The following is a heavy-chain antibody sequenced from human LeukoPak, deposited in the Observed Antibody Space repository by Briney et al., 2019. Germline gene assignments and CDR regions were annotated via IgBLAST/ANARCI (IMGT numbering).Heavy chain of an antibody. Sequence: PSETLSLTCAVSGGSISSHYWSWIRQPPGKGLEWIGYIYYSGSTNYNPSLKSRVTISVDTSKNQFSLKLSSVTAADTAVYYCARVEIYSSSSFYFDYWGQGTLVTVSS. D-gene: IGHD6-6*01. CDR1: GGSISSHY. J-gene: IGHJ4*02. CDR2: IYYSGST. CDR3: ARVEIYSSSSFYFDY. V-gene: IGHV4-59*11.